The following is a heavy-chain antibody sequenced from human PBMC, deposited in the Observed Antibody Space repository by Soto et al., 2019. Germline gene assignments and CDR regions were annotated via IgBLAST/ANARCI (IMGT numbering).Heavy chain of an antibody. CDR1: GFPFDAHG. Sequence: PGGSLRLSCAASGFPFDAHGMAWVRQSPGKGLQWVANIKEDGSEKNYVDSVKGRFTISRDNAKNSLYLQMNSLRGEDTATYYCARYLAMDVWGQGTTVTVSS. V-gene: IGHV3-7*03. CDR2: IKEDGSEK. J-gene: IGHJ6*02. CDR3: ARYLAMDV.